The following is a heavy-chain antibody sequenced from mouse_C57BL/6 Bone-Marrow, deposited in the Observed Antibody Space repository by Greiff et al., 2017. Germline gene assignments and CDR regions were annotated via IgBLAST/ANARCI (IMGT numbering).Heavy chain of an antibody. V-gene: IGHV1-53*01. CDR2: INPSNGGT. CDR1: GYTFTSYW. Sequence: QVQLQQPGPELVKPGASVKLSCKASGYTFTSYWMHWVKQRPGQGLEWIGNINPSNGGTNYNEKFKSKATLTVDKSSSTAYMQLSSLTSEDSAVYYCARGVMITTRYFDVWGTGTTVTVSS. CDR3: ARGVMITTRYFDV. J-gene: IGHJ1*03. D-gene: IGHD2-4*01.